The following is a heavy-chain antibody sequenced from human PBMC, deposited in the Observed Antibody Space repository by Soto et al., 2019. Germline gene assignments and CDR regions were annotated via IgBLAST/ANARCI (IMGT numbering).Heavy chain of an antibody. CDR1: GFTFSSYS. V-gene: IGHV3-21*03. CDR2: ISSSSSYI. Sequence: GGSLRLSCAASGFTFSSYSMNWVRQTPGKGLEWVSSISSSSSYIYYADSVKGRFTISRDSAKNSLYLQMNSLKTEDTAVYYCTRARAGVPAAMDYYYYYGMDVWGQGTTVTVSS. J-gene: IGHJ6*02. D-gene: IGHD2-2*01. CDR3: TRARAGVPAAMDYYYYYGMDV.